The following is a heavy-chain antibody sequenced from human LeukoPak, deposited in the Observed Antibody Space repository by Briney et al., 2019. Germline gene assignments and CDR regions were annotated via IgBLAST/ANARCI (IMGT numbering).Heavy chain of an antibody. Sequence: SETLSLTCTVSGGSIGSYYWTWIRQPAGKGLEWIGRIYTSGSTNYNPSLKSRVTMSVDTSKNQFSLKLSSVTAADTAVYYCARENIAARPQDYWGQGTLVTVSS. CDR3: ARENIAARPQDY. V-gene: IGHV4-4*07. J-gene: IGHJ4*02. CDR2: IYTSGST. CDR1: GGSIGSYY. D-gene: IGHD6-6*01.